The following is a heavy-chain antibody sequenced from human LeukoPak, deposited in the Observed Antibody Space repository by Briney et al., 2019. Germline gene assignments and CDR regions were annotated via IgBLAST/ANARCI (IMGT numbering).Heavy chain of an antibody. J-gene: IGHJ5*02. D-gene: IGHD1-26*01. CDR1: GGTFSSYA. V-gene: IGHV1-69*01. CDR3: ARDRVGRGWFDP. Sequence: ASVTVSCKASGGTFSSYAISWVRQAPGQGLEWMGGIIPIFGTANYAQKFQGRVTITADESTSTAYMELSSLRSEDTAVYYCARDRVGRGWFDPWGQGTLVTVSS. CDR2: IIPIFGTA.